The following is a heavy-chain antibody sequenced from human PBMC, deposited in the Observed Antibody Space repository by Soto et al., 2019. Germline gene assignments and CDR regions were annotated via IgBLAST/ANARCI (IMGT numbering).Heavy chain of an antibody. Sequence: ASVKVSCKASGYTFTSYYMHWVRQAPGQGLEWMGIINPSGGSTSYAQKFQGRVTMTRDTSTSTVYMELSSLRSEDTAVYYCARAKSGSGSSYGSLFDHCGQGTRVTVSS. CDR2: INPSGGST. V-gene: IGHV1-46*01. J-gene: IGHJ4*02. CDR3: ARAKSGSGSSYGSLFDH. CDR1: GYTFTSYY. D-gene: IGHD5-18*01.